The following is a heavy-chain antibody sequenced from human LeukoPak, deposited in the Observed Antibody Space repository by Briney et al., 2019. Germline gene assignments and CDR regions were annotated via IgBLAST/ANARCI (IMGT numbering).Heavy chain of an antibody. V-gene: IGHV3-11*01. D-gene: IGHD6-6*01. CDR3: ARVNHVPSH. J-gene: IGHJ4*02. Sequence: GGSLRLSCAASGFTLSDYFMSWFRQAPGKGLLWVSYIIHSGSAIYYADSVKGRVTISRDNAKNSLYLQMDSLRADDTAVYYCARVNHVPSHWGQGTLVTVSS. CDR2: IIHSGSAI. CDR1: GFTLSDYF.